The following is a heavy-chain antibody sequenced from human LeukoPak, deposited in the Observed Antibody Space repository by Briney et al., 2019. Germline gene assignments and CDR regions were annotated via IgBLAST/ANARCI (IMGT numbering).Heavy chain of an antibody. CDR3: ARHYGHAFDI. CDR2: IYPSDSDI. CDR1: GSTFSTSW. Sequence: PGESLQISCQASGSTFSTSWIGWVRQLPGKALEWMGLIYPSDSDIRYSPSFQGQVTISADKSISTAYLQWSSLKASDSAMYYCARHYGHAFDIWGQGTMVTVSS. J-gene: IGHJ3*02. V-gene: IGHV5-51*01. D-gene: IGHD3-16*01.